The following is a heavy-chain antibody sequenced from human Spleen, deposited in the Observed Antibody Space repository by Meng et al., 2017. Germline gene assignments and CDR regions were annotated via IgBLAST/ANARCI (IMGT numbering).Heavy chain of an antibody. D-gene: IGHD6-19*01. J-gene: IGHJ4*02. CDR2: VSHTGST. CDR3: ARVPHSSGWSGNYYFDD. CDR1: GDSISSSY. V-gene: IGHV4-59*01. Sequence: GSLRLSCTISGDSISSSYWSWIRQPPGKGLEWIGYVSHTGSTKYIPSLKSRITMSVDTSKNQFSLKLTSVTAADTAVYYCARVPHSSGWSGNYYFDDWGQGTLVTVSS.